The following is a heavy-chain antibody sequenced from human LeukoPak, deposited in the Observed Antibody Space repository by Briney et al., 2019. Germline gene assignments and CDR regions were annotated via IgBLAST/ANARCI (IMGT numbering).Heavy chain of an antibody. Sequence: GGSLRLSCAASGFTFSSYSMNWFRQAPGKGLEWVSYISSSSTIFYADSVKGRFTISRDNAKNSLYLQMNSPRAEDTAVYYCARDQGYYGSGSYGYWGQGTLVTVSS. V-gene: IGHV3-48*01. D-gene: IGHD3-10*01. CDR2: ISSSSTI. J-gene: IGHJ4*02. CDR3: ARDQGYYGSGSYGY. CDR1: GFTFSSYS.